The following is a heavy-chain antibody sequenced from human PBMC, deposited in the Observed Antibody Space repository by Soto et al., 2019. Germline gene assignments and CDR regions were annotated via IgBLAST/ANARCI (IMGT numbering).Heavy chain of an antibody. CDR1: GYTFTSYG. CDR3: ARDGKSIAFFIAIFLYYYYSGMDV. D-gene: IGHD6-6*01. V-gene: IGHV1-18*01. CDR2: ISAYNGNT. Sequence: GASVKVSCKASGYTFTSYGISWVRQAPGQGLEWMGWISAYNGNTNYAQKLQGRVTMTTDTSTSTAYMELRSLRSDDTAVYYCARDGKSIAFFIAIFLYYYYSGMDVWGKGTTVTVP. J-gene: IGHJ6*04.